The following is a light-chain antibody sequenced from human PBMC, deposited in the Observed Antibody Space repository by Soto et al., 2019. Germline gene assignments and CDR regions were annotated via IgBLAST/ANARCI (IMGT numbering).Light chain of an antibody. V-gene: IGKV1-39*01. J-gene: IGKJ1*01. CDR2: AAS. CDR3: QQSYSTPGT. Sequence: DIQMTQSPSSLSASVRDRVTITCRATQSIRKYLNWYQQKPGKAPKLLIYAASSLQSGVPSRFSGSGSGTDVTLTISSLQPEDFATYFCQQSYSTPGTFGQGTKVEIK. CDR1: QSIRKY.